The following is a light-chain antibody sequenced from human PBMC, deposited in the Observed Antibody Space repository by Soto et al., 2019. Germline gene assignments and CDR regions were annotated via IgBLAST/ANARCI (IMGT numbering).Light chain of an antibody. Sequence: EIVLTQSPATLSLSPGARATLSCRASPSVSSSLARYQQKPGRAPRHLSYGPSTRATGIPARFSGSGSGTECTLSTSTLQSEDFAVYACQQYDNCPPAWTFGQGTKVDIK. V-gene: IGKV3-15*01. J-gene: IGKJ1*01. CDR2: GPS. CDR3: QQYDNCPPAWT. CDR1: PSVSSS.